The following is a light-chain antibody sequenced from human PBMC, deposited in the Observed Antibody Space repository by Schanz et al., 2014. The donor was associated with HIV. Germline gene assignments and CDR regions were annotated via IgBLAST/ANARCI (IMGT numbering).Light chain of an antibody. Sequence: DIQMTQSPSTLSASVGDRVTIACRASQGISSYLAWYQQKPGKAPKLLIYAASTLQSGVPTTFSGGGSGTEFTLTISSLQPDDFATYYCQQYNSYPWTFGQGTKVEIK. CDR1: QGISSY. CDR2: AAS. CDR3: QQYNSYPWT. V-gene: IGKV1-9*01. J-gene: IGKJ1*01.